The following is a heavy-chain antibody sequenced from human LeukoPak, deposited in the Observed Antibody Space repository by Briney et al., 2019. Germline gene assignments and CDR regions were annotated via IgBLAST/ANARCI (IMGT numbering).Heavy chain of an antibody. CDR3: ARDFNPLYDYVWGSYRPYTPLFDY. CDR2: ISAYNGNT. D-gene: IGHD3-16*02. V-gene: IGHV1-18*01. Sequence: ASVMVSCKASGYTFTSYGISWVRQAPGQGLEWMGWISAYNGNTNYAQKLQGRVTMTTDTSTSTAYMELRSLRSDDTAVYYCARDFNPLYDYVWGSYRPYTPLFDYWGQGTLVTVSS. J-gene: IGHJ4*02. CDR1: GYTFTSYG.